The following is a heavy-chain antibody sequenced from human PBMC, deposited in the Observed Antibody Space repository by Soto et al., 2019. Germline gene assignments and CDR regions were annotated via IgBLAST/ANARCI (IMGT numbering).Heavy chain of an antibody. D-gene: IGHD4-17*01. CDR2: ISSSGGST. J-gene: IGHJ4*02. V-gene: IGHV3-23*01. CDR3: AKDHYYGDYPFYYFDY. CDR1: GFTFSSYA. Sequence: EVQLLESGGGLVQPGGSLRLSCAASGFTFSSYAMSWVRQAPGKGLEWVSAISSSGGSTYYADSVKGRFTISRDNSKNTLYLQMNSLRAEDTAVYYCAKDHYYGDYPFYYFDYWGQGTLVTVSS.